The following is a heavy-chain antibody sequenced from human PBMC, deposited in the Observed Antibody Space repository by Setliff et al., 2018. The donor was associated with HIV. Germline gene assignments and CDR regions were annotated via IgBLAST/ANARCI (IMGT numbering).Heavy chain of an antibody. CDR2: INPSGGRT. J-gene: IGHJ3*02. CDR3: ARSDCSSVRCYLGHAFEI. CDR1: GYTFTNYY. V-gene: IGHV1-46*01. Sequence: GASVKVSCKASGYTFTNYYIHWVRQAPGQGLEWMGLINPSGGRTSYAQKFQGRVTITADKSTSTAYMELNSLRSDDTAIYYCARSDCSSVRCYLGHAFEIWGQGTMVTVSS. D-gene: IGHD2-15*01.